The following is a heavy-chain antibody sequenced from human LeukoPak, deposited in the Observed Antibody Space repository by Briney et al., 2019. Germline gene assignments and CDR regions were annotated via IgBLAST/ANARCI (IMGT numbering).Heavy chain of an antibody. Sequence: PGRSLRLSCAPSGFTFSRHGMHWVRQAPGKGLEWVAIISNDASRKYYAHSVEGRFTISRDNSKNTLYLQMDSLSAEDTAVYSCARDRAWNYFDYWGQGTLVTVSS. D-gene: IGHD3-3*01. V-gene: IGHV3-30*03. CDR2: ISNDASRK. CDR3: ARDRAWNYFDY. CDR1: GFTFSRHG. J-gene: IGHJ4*02.